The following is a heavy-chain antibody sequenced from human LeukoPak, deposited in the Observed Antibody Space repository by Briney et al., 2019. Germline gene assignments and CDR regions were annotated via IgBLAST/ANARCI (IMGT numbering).Heavy chain of an antibody. J-gene: IGHJ4*02. CDR2: INHSGGT. V-gene: IGHV4-34*01. CDR3: ARAVDY. CDR1: SGSFSGYY. Sequence: SETLSLTCAVYSGSFSGYYWNWIRQPPGKGLEWIGEINHSGGTNYNPSLKSRVTISEDTSKNQFSLKLSSVTAADTAVYYCARAVDYWGQATLVTVSS.